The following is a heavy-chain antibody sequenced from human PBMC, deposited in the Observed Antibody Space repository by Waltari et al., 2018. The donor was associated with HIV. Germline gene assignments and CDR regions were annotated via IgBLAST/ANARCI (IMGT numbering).Heavy chain of an antibody. Sequence: QVQLQESGPGLVKPSETLSLTCSVSDYSITSGYYWGWIRQSPGRGLEWIGSISHSGTTVYSPALKILITLFRNTSKNQFFLKLTSATAADTAVYYCASTYYDLLEGWYFDFWGQGRLVTVSS. CDR3: ASTYYDLLEGWYFDF. CDR2: ISHSGTT. D-gene: IGHD3-3*01. V-gene: IGHV4-38-2*02. J-gene: IGHJ4*02. CDR1: DYSITSGYY.